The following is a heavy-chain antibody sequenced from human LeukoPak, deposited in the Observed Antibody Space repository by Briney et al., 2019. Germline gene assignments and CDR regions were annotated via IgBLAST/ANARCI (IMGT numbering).Heavy chain of an antibody. CDR2: IYTSGST. J-gene: IGHJ6*02. CDR1: GGSISCGSYY. CDR3: ARSPVYCSGGSCYVSYYYYYGMDV. V-gene: IGHV4-61*02. Sequence: SETLSLTCTVSGGSISCGSYYWSWIRQPAGTGLEWIGCIYTSGSTNYNPSLKSRVTISVDTSKNQFSLKLSSVTAADTAVYYCARSPVYCSGGSCYVSYYYYYGMDVWGQGTTVTVSS. D-gene: IGHD2-15*01.